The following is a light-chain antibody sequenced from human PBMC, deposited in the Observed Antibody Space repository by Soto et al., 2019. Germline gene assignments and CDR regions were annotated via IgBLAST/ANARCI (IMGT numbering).Light chain of an antibody. CDR2: AAS. CDR3: QQSYSTPQT. J-gene: IGKJ1*01. Sequence: DIQMTQSPSSLSACVGDRVTITCLASQSISSYLNWYQQKPGKAPKLLIYAASSLQSGVPSRFSGSGSGTDFTLTISSLQPEDFATYYCQQSYSTPQTFGQGTKV. CDR1: QSISSY. V-gene: IGKV1-39*01.